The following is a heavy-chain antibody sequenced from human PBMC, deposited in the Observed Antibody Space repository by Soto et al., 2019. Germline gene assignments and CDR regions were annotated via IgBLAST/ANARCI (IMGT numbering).Heavy chain of an antibody. CDR1: GYTFTSDD. Sequence: ASVKGSCKASGYTFTSDDINWVRQATGQGLEWMGWMNPNSGNTGYAQKFQGRVTMTRNTSISTAYIELSSLRSEDTAVYYCARRTGTTFLYYYYYYMDVWGKGTTVTVSS. V-gene: IGHV1-8*01. CDR2: MNPNSGNT. D-gene: IGHD1-7*01. CDR3: ARRTGTTFLYYYYYYMDV. J-gene: IGHJ6*03.